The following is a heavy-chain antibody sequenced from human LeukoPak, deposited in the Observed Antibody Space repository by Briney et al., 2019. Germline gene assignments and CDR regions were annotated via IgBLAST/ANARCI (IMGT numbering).Heavy chain of an antibody. V-gene: IGHV3-20*04. CDR3: ARAPITSPFYFDY. D-gene: IGHD2-2*01. Sequence: GGSLRLSCTASGFAFDEHGMSWVRQVPGKGLEWVSGINWSGGSTGYADPLRGRFTISRDNAKNSLYLQMDSLRAEDTALYYCARAPITSPFYFDYWGKGTTVTVSS. J-gene: IGHJ4*02. CDR1: GFAFDEHG. CDR2: INWSGGST.